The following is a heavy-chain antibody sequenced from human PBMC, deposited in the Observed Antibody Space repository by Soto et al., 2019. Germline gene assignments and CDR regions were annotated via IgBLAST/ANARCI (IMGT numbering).Heavy chain of an antibody. V-gene: IGHV3-30*18. CDR1: GFTFSSYG. J-gene: IGHJ4*02. CDR2: ISYDGSNK. Sequence: GGSLRLSCAASGFTFSSYGMHWVRQAPGKGLEWVAVISYDGSNKYYADSVKGRFTISRDNSKNTLYLQMNSLRAEDTAVYYCAKDQAYDAVATILGFIDYWGQGTLVTVSS. CDR3: AKDQAYDAVATILGFIDY. D-gene: IGHD5-12*01.